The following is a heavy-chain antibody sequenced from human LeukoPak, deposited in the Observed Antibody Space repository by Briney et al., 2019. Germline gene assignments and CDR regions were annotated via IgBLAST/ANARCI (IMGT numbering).Heavy chain of an antibody. V-gene: IGHV1-69*13. J-gene: IGHJ4*02. D-gene: IGHD6-13*01. Sequence: SVKVSCKASGGTFSSYAISWVRQAPGQGLEWMGGIIPIFGTTNYAQRSQGRVTITADESTSTAYMELSSLRSEDTAVYYCARAGIPAAGTLDYWGQGTLVTVSS. CDR1: GGTFSSYA. CDR3: ARAGIPAAGTLDY. CDR2: IIPIFGTT.